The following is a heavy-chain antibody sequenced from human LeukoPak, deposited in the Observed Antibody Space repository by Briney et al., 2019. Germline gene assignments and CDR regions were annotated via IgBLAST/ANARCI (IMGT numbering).Heavy chain of an antibody. D-gene: IGHD1-1*01. J-gene: IGHJ3*02. CDR3: ARGMNIELESTPNDAFDI. CDR2: IGTAGDT. CDR1: GFTFSSYD. Sequence: GGSLRLSCAASGFTFSSYDMHWVRQATGKGLEWVSAIGTAGDTYYPGSVKGRFTISRENAKNSLCLQMNSLRAGDTAVYYCARGMNIELESTPNDAFDIWGQGTMVTVSS. V-gene: IGHV3-13*01.